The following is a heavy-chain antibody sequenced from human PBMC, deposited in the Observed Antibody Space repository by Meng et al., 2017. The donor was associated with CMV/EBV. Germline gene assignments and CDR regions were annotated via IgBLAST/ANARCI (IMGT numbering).Heavy chain of an antibody. CDR2: IYYSGST. CDR1: GGSISSSSYY. CDR3: VRPHYANYFDY. V-gene: IGHV4-39*01. Sequence: GSLRLSCTVSGGSISSSSYYWGWIRQPPGKGLEWIGSIYYSGSTYYNPSLKSRVTISVDTSKNQFSLKLSSVTAADTAVYYCVRPHYANYFDYWGQGTLVTVSS. D-gene: IGHD4-17*01. J-gene: IGHJ4*02.